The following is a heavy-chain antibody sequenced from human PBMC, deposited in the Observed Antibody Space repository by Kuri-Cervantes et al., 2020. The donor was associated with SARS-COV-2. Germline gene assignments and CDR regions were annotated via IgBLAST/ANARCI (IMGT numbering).Heavy chain of an antibody. J-gene: IGHJ6*02. CDR1: GFTFSSYG. V-gene: IGHV3-33*01. Sequence: GESLKISCAASGFTFSSYGMHWVRQAPGKGLEWVAVIWYDGSNKYYADSVKGRFTISRDNSKNTLYLQMNSLRAEDTAVYYCARDLFGGGGYYYGMDVWGQGTTVTVSS. D-gene: IGHD4-23*01. CDR3: ARDLFGGGGYYYGMDV. CDR2: IWYDGSNK.